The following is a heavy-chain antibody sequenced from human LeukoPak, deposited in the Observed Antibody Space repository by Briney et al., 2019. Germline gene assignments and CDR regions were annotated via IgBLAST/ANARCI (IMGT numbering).Heavy chain of an antibody. CDR2: ISSSSSYI. V-gene: IGHV3-21*01. CDR1: GFTFSSYS. J-gene: IGHJ4*02. Sequence: PGGSLRLSCAASGFTFSSYSMNWVRQAPGKGLEWVSSISSSSSYIYYADSVKGRFTISRDKAKNSLYLQMNSLRAEDTAVYYCARDAPNVDTSFWGQGTLVTVSS. CDR3: ARDAPNVDTSF. D-gene: IGHD5-18*01.